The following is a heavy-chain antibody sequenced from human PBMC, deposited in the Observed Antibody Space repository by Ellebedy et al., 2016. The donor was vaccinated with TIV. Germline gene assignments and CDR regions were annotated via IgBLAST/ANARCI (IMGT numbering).Heavy chain of an antibody. CDR1: GFTFSSYA. CDR2: ISGSGGST. D-gene: IGHD3-22*01. V-gene: IGHV3-23*01. J-gene: IGHJ4*02. CDR3: ASSVHYYDSSGYLN. Sequence: GESLKISXAASGFTFSSYAMSWVRQAPGKGLEWVSAISGSGGSTYYADSVKGRFTISRDNAKSSLYLQMNSLRAEDTAVYYCASSVHYYDSSGYLNWGQGTLVIVSS.